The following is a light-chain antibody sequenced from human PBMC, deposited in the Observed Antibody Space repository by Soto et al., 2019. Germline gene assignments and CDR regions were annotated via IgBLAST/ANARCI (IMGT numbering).Light chain of an antibody. CDR3: XQXXDWPPYT. Sequence: ETVMTQSPVTLSVSPGERATLSCRASQSVGGNVAWYQQKPGQAPRLLLYATSTRATGIPARFSGSGSRTEFTLTISSLQSEDXAVYXCXQXXDWPPYTFGQGTKLEIK. CDR1: QSVGGN. CDR2: ATS. J-gene: IGKJ2*01. V-gene: IGKV3-15*01.